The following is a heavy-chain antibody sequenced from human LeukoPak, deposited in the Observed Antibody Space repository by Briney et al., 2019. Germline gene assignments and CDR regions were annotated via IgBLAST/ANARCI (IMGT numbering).Heavy chain of an antibody. CDR3: ARGRRYSSGWYN. CDR2: INHSGST. V-gene: IGHV4-34*01. CDR1: GGSFSGYY. D-gene: IGHD6-19*01. Sequence: SETLSLTCAVYGGSFSGYYWSWIRQPPGKGLEWIGEINHSGSTNYNPSLKSRVTISVDTSKNQFSLKLSSVTAADTAVYYCARGRRYSSGWYNWGQGTLVTVSS. J-gene: IGHJ4*02.